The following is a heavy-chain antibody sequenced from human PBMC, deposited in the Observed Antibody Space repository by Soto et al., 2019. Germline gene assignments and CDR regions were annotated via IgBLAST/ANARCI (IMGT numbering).Heavy chain of an antibody. D-gene: IGHD6-13*01. J-gene: IGHJ6*02. CDR1: GYTFTSYY. CDR2: INPSGGST. V-gene: IGHV1-46*01. CDR3: ALGAAAGTNYYYGMDV. Sequence: GASVKVSFKASGYTFTSYYMHWVRQAPGQGLEWMGIINPSGGSTSYAQKFQGRVTMTRDTSTSTVYMELSSLRSEDTAVYYCALGAAAGTNYYYGMDVWGQGTTVTVSS.